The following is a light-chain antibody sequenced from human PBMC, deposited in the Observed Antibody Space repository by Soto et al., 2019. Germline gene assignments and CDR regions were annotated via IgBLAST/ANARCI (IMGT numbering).Light chain of an antibody. CDR1: QGISSY. V-gene: IGKV1-8*01. CDR3: QQYYSYPRT. CDR2: AAS. J-gene: IGKJ1*01. Sequence: AILMTQSPSSFSASTGERVTITCRASQGISSYLAWYQQKPGKAPKLLIYAASTLQSGVPSRFSGSGSGTDFTLTISCLQSEDFATYYCQQYYSYPRTFGQGTKVEIK.